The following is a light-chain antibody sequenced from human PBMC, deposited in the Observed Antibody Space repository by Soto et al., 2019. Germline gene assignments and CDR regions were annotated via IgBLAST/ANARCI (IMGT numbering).Light chain of an antibody. CDR1: SSNIGAGYE. J-gene: IGLJ1*01. CDR3: QSYDSSLSGYV. Sequence: QSVLTQPPSVSEAPGQRVTISCTGSSSNIGAGYEAHWYQQVPGTAPKLLIYENNNRPSGVPDRFSGSKSGTSASLAITGLQAEDEVGYYCQSYDSSLSGYVFGTGTKVTVL. CDR2: ENN. V-gene: IGLV1-40*01.